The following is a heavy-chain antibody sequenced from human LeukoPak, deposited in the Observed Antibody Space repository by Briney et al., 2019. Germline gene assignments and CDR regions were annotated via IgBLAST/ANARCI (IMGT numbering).Heavy chain of an antibody. V-gene: IGHV4-59*01. Sequence: PSETLSLTCTVSGGSISSYYWSWIRQPPGEGLEWIGYIYYSGSTNYNPSLKSRVTISVDTSKNQFSLKLSSVTAADTAVYYCANISPGIAVAGTLDYWGQGTLVTVSS. CDR2: IYYSGST. D-gene: IGHD6-19*01. CDR3: ANISPGIAVAGTLDY. J-gene: IGHJ4*02. CDR1: GGSISSYY.